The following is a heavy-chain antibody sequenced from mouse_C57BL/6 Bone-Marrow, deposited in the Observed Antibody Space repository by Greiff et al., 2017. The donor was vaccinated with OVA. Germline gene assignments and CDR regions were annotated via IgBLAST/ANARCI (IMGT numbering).Heavy chain of an antibody. J-gene: IGHJ3*01. V-gene: IGHV5-6*01. CDR2: ISSGGSYT. D-gene: IGHD1-1*01. CDR1: GFTFSSYG. CDR3: ARQGYGSSFAY. Sequence: EVKLMESGGDLVKPGGSLKLSCAASGFTFSSYGMSWVRQTPDKRLEWVAIISSGGSYTYYPDSVKGRFTISRDNAKNTLYLQMSSLKSEDTAMYYCARQGYGSSFAYWGQGTLVTVSA.